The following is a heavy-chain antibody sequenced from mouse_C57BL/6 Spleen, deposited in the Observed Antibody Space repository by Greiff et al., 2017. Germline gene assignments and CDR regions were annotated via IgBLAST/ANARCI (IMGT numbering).Heavy chain of an antibody. J-gene: IGHJ3*01. CDR1: GYTFTGYW. V-gene: IGHV1-9*01. D-gene: IGHD2-4*01. CDR2: IFPGSGST. Sequence: VQLQESGAELMKPGASVKLSCTASGYTFTGYWIEWVKQRPGNGLEWIGDIFPGSGSTNYNEKFKGKATFTANTSSITAYMQLGSLTTEESAFSFCANFDYDRFAYWGQGTLVTVSA. CDR3: ANFDYDRFAY.